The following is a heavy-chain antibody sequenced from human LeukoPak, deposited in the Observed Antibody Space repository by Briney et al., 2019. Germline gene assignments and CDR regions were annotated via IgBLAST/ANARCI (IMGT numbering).Heavy chain of an antibody. Sequence: AVKVSCKASGGTFSSYTISWVRQAPGQGLEWMGRIIPILGIANYAQKFQGRVTITADKSTSTAYMELSSLRSEDTAVYYCASSPAVLTGYYSPFDYWGQGTLVTVSS. CDR2: IIPILGIA. CDR1: GGTFSSYT. CDR3: ASSPAVLTGYYSPFDY. D-gene: IGHD3-9*01. J-gene: IGHJ4*02. V-gene: IGHV1-69*02.